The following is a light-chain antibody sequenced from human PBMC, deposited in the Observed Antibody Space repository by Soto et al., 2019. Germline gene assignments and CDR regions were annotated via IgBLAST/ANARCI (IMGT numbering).Light chain of an antibody. J-gene: IGLJ3*02. CDR1: RSDVGGYNY. CDR2: EVS. Sequence: QSALTQPPSASGSPGQSVTISCTGTRSDVGGYNYVSWYQQHPGKAPKLMIYEVSKRPSGVPDRFSGSKSGNTASLTVSGLQAEDEADYYCSSYAGSNNLGFGGGTQRTGL. V-gene: IGLV2-8*01. CDR3: SSYAGSNNLG.